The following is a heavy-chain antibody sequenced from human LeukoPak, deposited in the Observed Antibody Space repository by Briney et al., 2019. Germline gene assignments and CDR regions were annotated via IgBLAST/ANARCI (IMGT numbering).Heavy chain of an antibody. CDR1: GFPFSNAW. D-gene: IGHD3-16*02. V-gene: IGHV3-15*01. CDR2: LKSKTDGGTT. J-gene: IGHJ3*02. Sequence: PGGSLRLSCAASGFPFSNAWMSWVRQAPGKGLEWVGRLKSKTDGGTTDYTAPVKGRFIFSRDDSKNTLYPQMNSLRAEDTAVYYCGKDEGDHLGGRSHYTARTYDVFDIWGQGTMVTVSS. CDR3: GKDEGDHLGGRSHYTARTYDVFDI.